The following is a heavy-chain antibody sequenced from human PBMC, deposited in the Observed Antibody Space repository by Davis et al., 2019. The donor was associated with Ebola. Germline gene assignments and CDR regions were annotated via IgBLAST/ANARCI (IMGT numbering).Heavy chain of an antibody. CDR1: GFTFSTYW. D-gene: IGHD3-16*01. CDR3: ARDVLGLYGMDV. J-gene: IGHJ6*02. Sequence: GEFLKISCAAPGFTFSTYWMNWVRQAPGKGLGWVAIIKQDGSEKNYVDSVKGRFTISRDNAKNSLYLQMNSLGAEDTAVYFWARDVLGLYGMDVWGQGTTVTVSS. CDR2: IKQDGSEK. V-gene: IGHV3-7*03.